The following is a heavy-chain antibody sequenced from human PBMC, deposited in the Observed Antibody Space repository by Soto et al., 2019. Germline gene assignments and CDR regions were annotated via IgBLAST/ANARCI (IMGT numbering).Heavy chain of an antibody. CDR2: ISGYGGST. V-gene: IGHV3-23*01. J-gene: IGHJ5*02. Sequence: GGSLRLSCAASGSTFSSYAMIWVRQAPGKGLEWVSAISGYGGSTYYADSVKGRFTISRDNSKNMLYLQMNSLRADDTAVYYCAIGPSGTVPAADGFGPWGQGTLVTVSS. CDR1: GSTFSSYA. D-gene: IGHD2-2*01. CDR3: AIGPSGTVPAADGFGP.